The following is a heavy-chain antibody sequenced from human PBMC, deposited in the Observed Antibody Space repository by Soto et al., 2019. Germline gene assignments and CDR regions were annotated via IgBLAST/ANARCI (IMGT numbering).Heavy chain of an antibody. Sequence: GASVKVSCKASGYTFTSYDINWVRQATGQGLEWMGWMNPNSGNTGYAQKFQGRVTMTRNTSISTANMELSSLRSEDTAVYFCARGPYYYDSTGSDAFDIWGQGTMVTVSS. V-gene: IGHV1-8*01. CDR2: MNPNSGNT. CDR3: ARGPYYYDSTGSDAFDI. D-gene: IGHD3-22*01. J-gene: IGHJ3*02. CDR1: GYTFTSYD.